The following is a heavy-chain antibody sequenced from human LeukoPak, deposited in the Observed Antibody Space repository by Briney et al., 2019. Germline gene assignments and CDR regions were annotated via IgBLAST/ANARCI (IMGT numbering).Heavy chain of an antibody. J-gene: IGHJ3*02. V-gene: IGHV3-23*01. CDR2: ISGSGGTT. Sequence: GGSLRLSCAASGFTFSSSVMTWVRQAPGKGLEWVSTISGSGGTTYYADSAKGRFTISRDNSKNTLYLEMDSLRADDTAVYSCAKDPPSVVANAFHIWGQGTMVTVSS. CDR1: GFTFSSSV. CDR3: AKDPPSVVANAFHI. D-gene: IGHD5-12*01.